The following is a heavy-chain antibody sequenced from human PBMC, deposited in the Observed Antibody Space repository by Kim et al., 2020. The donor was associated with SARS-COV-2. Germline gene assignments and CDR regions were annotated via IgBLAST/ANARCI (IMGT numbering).Heavy chain of an antibody. CDR3: ASLDTATFWGSSD. CDR2: IKKDGSEK. D-gene: IGHD5-18*01. CDR1: GFSSRNYW. V-gene: IGHV3-7*03. Sequence: GGSLRLSCVASGFSSRNYWLSWVRKAPGKGLEWVAMIKKDGSEKYYVDSMKGRLIISRDNAKNSVYLQMNSLRAEDTAVYYCASLDTATFWGSSDWGQGT. J-gene: IGHJ4*02.